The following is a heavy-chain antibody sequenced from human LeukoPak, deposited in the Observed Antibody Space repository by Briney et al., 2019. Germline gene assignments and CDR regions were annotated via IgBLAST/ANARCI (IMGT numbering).Heavy chain of an antibody. V-gene: IGHV1-8*01. D-gene: IGHD3-22*01. CDR2: MNPNSGNT. J-gene: IGHJ4*02. CDR1: GYTFTSYD. CDR3: ARLKVVNLDDYYDSSGPFDY. Sequence: ASVKVSCKASGYTFTSYDINWVRQATGQGLEWMGWMNPNSGNTGYAQKFQGRVTMTRNTSISTAYMELSSLRSEDTAVYYCARLKVVNLDDYYDSSGPFDYWGQGTLVTVSS.